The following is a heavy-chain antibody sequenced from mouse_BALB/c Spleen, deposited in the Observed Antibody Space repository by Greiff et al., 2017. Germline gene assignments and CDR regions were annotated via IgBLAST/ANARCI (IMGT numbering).Heavy chain of an antibody. CDR3: NANYGSYYCDY. J-gene: IGHJ2*01. V-gene: IGHV14-4*02. CDR2: IDPENGDT. CDR1: GFNIKDYY. Sequence: VQLQQSGAELVRSGASVKLSCTASGFNIKDYYMHWVKQRPEQGLEWIGWIDPENGDTEYAPKFQGKATMTADTSSNTAYLQLSSLTSEDTAVYYCNANYGSYYCDYWGQGTTRTVSS. D-gene: IGHD1-1*01.